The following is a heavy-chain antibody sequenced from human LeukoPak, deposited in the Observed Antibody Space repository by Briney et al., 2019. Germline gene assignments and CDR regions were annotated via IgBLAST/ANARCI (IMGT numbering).Heavy chain of an antibody. CDR3: ARAEYSSGWLDY. V-gene: IGHV4-59*01. Sequence: SETLSLTCTVSGGSISSYYWSWIRQPPGKGLEWIGYIYYSGSTNYNPSLKSRVTISVDTSKNQFSLKLSSVTAADTAVYYCARAEYSSGWLDYWGQGTLVTVSS. J-gene: IGHJ4*02. CDR1: GGSISSYY. D-gene: IGHD6-19*01. CDR2: IYYSGST.